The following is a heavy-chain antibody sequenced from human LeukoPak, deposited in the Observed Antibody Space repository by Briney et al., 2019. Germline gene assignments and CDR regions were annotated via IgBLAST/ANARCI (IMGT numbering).Heavy chain of an antibody. J-gene: IGHJ3*02. Sequence: SETLSLTCAVYGGSFSGYYWSWIRQPPGKGLEWIGEINHSGSTNYNPPLKSRVTMSVDTSKNQFSLKLSSVTAADTAVYYCARGGVGAFDIWGQGTMVTVSS. D-gene: IGHD2-15*01. V-gene: IGHV4-34*01. CDR3: ARGGVGAFDI. CDR2: INHSGST. CDR1: GGSFSGYY.